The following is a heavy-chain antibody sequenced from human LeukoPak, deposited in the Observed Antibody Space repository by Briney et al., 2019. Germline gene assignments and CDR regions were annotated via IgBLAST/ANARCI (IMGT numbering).Heavy chain of an antibody. Sequence: GESLRLSCAASGFTFSRYGMHWVRQAPGKGLEWVAVIRYDGSNKYYADSVKGRLTISRDNSKDTLYLQMNSLRAEDTAVYYCAKDYEEYQLLPPTFDYWGQGTLVTVSS. J-gene: IGHJ4*02. CDR1: GFTFSRYG. CDR3: AKDYEEYQLLPPTFDY. CDR2: IRYDGSNK. V-gene: IGHV3-30*02. D-gene: IGHD2-2*01.